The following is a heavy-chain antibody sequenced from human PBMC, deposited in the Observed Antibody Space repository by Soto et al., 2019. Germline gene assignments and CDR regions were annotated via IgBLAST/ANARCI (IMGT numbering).Heavy chain of an antibody. CDR2: IGAGDGKT. Sequence: QVQLVQSGTEVKKPGASVKVSCKASGYRVTQYVIHWVRQAPGQRLEWMGWIGAGDGKTDYSQNFQGRVTITKDTSASTVYMELSSLVSEDTAVYYCVRDYASDSGVHLDFWGQGTLVTVSS. CDR1: GYRVTQYV. V-gene: IGHV1-3*01. D-gene: IGHD3-22*01. CDR3: VRDYASDSGVHLDF. J-gene: IGHJ4*02.